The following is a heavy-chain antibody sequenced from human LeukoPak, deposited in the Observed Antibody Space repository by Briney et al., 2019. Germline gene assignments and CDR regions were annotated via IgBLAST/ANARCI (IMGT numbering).Heavy chain of an antibody. Sequence: SPSETLSLTCTVSGGSISSGSYYWGWIRQPAGKGLEWIGRIYTSGSTNYNPSLKSRVTISVDTSKNQFSLKLSSVTAADTAVYYCARGYGSGFPYNWFNPWGQGTLVTVSS. CDR1: GGSISSGSYY. V-gene: IGHV4-61*02. CDR3: ARGYGSGFPYNWFNP. CDR2: IYTSGST. J-gene: IGHJ5*02. D-gene: IGHD3-10*01.